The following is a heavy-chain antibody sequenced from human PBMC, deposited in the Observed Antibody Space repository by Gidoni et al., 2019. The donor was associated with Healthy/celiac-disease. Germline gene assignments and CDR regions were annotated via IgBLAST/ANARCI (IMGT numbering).Heavy chain of an antibody. D-gene: IGHD2-2*01. V-gene: IGHV3-53*01. CDR3: ARDLSYCSSTSCYFQSFGMDV. J-gene: IGHJ6*02. CDR2: IYSGGST. Sequence: EVQLVESGGGLIQPGGSLRLSCAASGFPVSSNYMSWVRHAPGKGLEWVSVIYSGGSTYYADSVKGRFTISRDNSKNTLYLQMNSLRAEDTAVYYCARDLSYCSSTSCYFQSFGMDVWGQGTTVTVSS. CDR1: GFPVSSNY.